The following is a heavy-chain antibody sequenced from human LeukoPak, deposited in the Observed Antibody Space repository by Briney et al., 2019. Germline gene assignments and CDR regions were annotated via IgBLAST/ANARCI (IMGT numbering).Heavy chain of an antibody. CDR1: GFTFSSYA. J-gene: IGHJ4*02. D-gene: IGHD3-22*01. CDR2: ISYDGSNK. Sequence: GRSLRLSCAASGFTFSSYAMHWVRQAPGKGLEWVAVISYDGSNKYYADSVKGRFTISRDNSKNTLYLQMNSLRAEDTTVYYCASGRHSSGWTHYFDYWGQGTQVTVSS. V-gene: IGHV3-30-3*01. CDR3: ASGRHSSGWTHYFDY.